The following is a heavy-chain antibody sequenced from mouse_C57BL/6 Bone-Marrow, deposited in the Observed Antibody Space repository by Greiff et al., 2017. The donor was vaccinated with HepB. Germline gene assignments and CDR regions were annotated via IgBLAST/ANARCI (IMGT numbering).Heavy chain of an antibody. Sequence: EVMLVESGGGLVKPGGSLKLSCAASGFTFSSYTMSWVRQTPEKRLEWVATISGGGGNTYYPDSVKGRFTISRDNVKNTLYLQMSSLRSEDTALYYCAEEDTPVEATNPYFDVWGTGTTVTVSS. J-gene: IGHJ1*03. CDR3: AEEDTPVEATNPYFDV. CDR1: GFTFSSYT. CDR2: ISGGGGNT. V-gene: IGHV5-9*01. D-gene: IGHD1-1*01.